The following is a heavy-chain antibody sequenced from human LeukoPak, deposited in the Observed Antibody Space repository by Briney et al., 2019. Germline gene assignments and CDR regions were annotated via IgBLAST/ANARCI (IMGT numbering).Heavy chain of an antibody. V-gene: IGHV3-23*01. CDR2: ISGSGGST. CDR1: GFTFSSYA. D-gene: IGHD6-19*01. Sequence: GGSLRLSCAASGFTFSSYAMSWVRQAPGKGLEWVSAISGSGGSTYYADSVKGRFTISRDNSKNTLYLQMNSLRAEDTAVYYRAKRPLRVAGNNWFDPWGQGTLVTVSS. CDR3: AKRPLRVAGNNWFDP. J-gene: IGHJ5*02.